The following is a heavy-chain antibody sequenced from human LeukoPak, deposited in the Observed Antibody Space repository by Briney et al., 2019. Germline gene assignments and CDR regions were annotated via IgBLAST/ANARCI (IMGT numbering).Heavy chain of an antibody. CDR3: ARDFLYGSGSSLDY. CDR1: GFTFSSYV. D-gene: IGHD3-10*01. Sequence: GGSLRLSCAASGFTFSSYVMSWVRQAPGKGLEWVSGISGSDGNTYYADSVKGRFTISRDNAKNSLYLQMNSLRAEDTAVYYCARDFLYGSGSSLDYWGQGTLVTVSS. V-gene: IGHV3-23*01. J-gene: IGHJ4*02. CDR2: ISGSDGNT.